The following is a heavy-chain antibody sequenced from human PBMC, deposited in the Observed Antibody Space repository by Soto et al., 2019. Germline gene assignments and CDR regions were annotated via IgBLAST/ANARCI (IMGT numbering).Heavy chain of an antibody. CDR2: IYYSGST. CDR3: ARDESSDAFDI. Sequence: SETLSLTCTVSGGSISSGGYYWSWIRQHPGKGLEWIGYIYYSGSTYYNPSLKSRVTISVDTSKNQFSLKLSSVTAADTAVYYCARDESSDAFDIWGQGTMVTVSS. V-gene: IGHV4-31*03. CDR1: GGSISSGGYY. J-gene: IGHJ3*02.